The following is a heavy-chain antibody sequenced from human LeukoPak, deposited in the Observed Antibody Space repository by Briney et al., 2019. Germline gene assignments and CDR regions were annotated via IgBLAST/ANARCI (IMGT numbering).Heavy chain of an antibody. J-gene: IGHJ2*01. Sequence: GGSLRLSCAASGFSSRDREMNWVRQAPGKGLEWVSFISTGGITTYYADSVKGRFTTSRDNARDSLDLQLDRLRADDTALYYCVRSAGWHFDLWGRGTLVTVSS. V-gene: IGHV3-48*03. CDR2: ISTGGITT. CDR1: GFSSRDRE. CDR3: VRSAGWHFDL.